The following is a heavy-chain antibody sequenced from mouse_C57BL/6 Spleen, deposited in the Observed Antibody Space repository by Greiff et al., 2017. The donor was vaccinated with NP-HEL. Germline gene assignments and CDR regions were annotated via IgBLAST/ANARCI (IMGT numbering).Heavy chain of an antibody. CDR2: IYPSDSET. D-gene: IGHD4-1*01. CDR3: ARGKTGYYFDY. J-gene: IGHJ2*01. Sequence: VQLQQPGAELVRPGSSVKLSCKASGYTFTSYWMDWVKQRPGQGLEWIGNIYPSDSETHYNQKFKDKATLTVDKSSSTAYMQLSSLTSEDSAVYYCARGKTGYYFDYWGQGTTLTVSS. CDR1: GYTFTSYW. V-gene: IGHV1-61*01.